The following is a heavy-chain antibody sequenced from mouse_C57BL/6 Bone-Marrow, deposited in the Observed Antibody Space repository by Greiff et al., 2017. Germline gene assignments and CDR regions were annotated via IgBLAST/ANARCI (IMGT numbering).Heavy chain of an antibody. CDR1: GFNFKDDY. D-gene: IGHD2-3*01. CDR2: IDPENGDT. V-gene: IGHV14-4*01. J-gene: IGHJ2*01. Sequence: VQLQQSGAELVRPGASVKLSCTASGFNFKDDYMHWVKQRPEQGLEWIGWIDPENGDTEYASKFQGKATITADTSSNTAYLQLSSLTSEDTAVYYCTPYELDGYWGQGTTLTVSS. CDR3: TPYELDGY.